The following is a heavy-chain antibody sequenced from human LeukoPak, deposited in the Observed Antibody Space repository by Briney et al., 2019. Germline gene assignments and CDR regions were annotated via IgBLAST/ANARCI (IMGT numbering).Heavy chain of an antibody. D-gene: IGHD2-21*02. CDR2: IYYSGST. J-gene: IGHJ3*02. CDR3: AANCGGDCYSGRHDAFDI. V-gene: IGHV4-39*01. Sequence: SETLSLTCTVSGGSISSSSYYWGWIRQPPGKGLEWIGGIYYSGSTYYNPSLKSRVTISVDTSNNQFSLKLTSVTAADTAVYYCAANCGGDCYSGRHDAFDIWGQGTMVTVSS. CDR1: GGSISSSSYY.